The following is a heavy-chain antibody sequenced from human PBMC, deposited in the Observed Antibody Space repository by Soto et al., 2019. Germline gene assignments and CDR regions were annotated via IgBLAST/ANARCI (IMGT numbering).Heavy chain of an antibody. CDR2: INHSGST. V-gene: IGHV4-34*01. CDR3: ARGPDDSSGSNKGYYYYGMDV. D-gene: IGHD3-22*01. CDR1: GGSFSGYY. J-gene: IGHJ6*02. Sequence: SETLSLTCAVYGGSFSGYYWSWIRQPPGKGLEWIGEINHSGSTNYNPSLKSRVTISVDTSKNQFSLKLSSVTAADTAVYYCARGPDDSSGSNKGYYYYGMDVWGQGATVTVSS.